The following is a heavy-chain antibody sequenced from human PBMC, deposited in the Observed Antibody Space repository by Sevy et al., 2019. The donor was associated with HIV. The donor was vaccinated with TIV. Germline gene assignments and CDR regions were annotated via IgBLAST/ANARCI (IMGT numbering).Heavy chain of an antibody. CDR3: AKEETHSGYYFDY. Sequence: GGSLGLSCAASGFTFSSYAMSWVRQAPGKGLEWISAISGSGGSTYYADSVKGRFTISRDNSKNTLYLQMNSLRAEDTAVYYCAKEETHSGYYFDYWGQGTLVTVSS. D-gene: IGHD3-10*01. J-gene: IGHJ4*02. V-gene: IGHV3-23*01. CDR1: GFTFSSYA. CDR2: ISGSGGST.